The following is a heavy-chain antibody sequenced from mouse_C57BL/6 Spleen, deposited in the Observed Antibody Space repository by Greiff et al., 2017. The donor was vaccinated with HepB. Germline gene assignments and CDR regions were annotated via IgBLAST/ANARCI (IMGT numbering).Heavy chain of an antibody. V-gene: IGHV1-22*01. CDR3: VAVVEDWYFDV. D-gene: IGHD1-1*01. Sequence: VQLKQSGPELVKPGASVKMSCKASGYTFTDYNMHWVKQSHGKSLEWIGYINPNNGGTSYNQKFKGKATLTVNKSSSTAYMELRSLTSEDSAVYYCVAVVEDWYFDVWGTGTTVTVSS. J-gene: IGHJ1*03. CDR2: INPNNGGT. CDR1: GYTFTDYN.